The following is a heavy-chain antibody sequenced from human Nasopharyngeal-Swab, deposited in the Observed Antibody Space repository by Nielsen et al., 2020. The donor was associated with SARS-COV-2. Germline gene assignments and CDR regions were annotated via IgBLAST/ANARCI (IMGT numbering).Heavy chain of an antibody. CDR3: VRIGLYGMDV. CDR1: GFTFDDYA. CDR2: ISWNSGSI. J-gene: IGHJ6*02. Sequence: GGSLRLSCTASGFTFDDYAMHWVRQAPGKGLEWVSGISWNSGSIGYGESVKGRSTISRDNAKSSLYLQMNAVRAEDTALYYCVRIGLYGMDVWGQGTTVTVSS. D-gene: IGHD2/OR15-2a*01. V-gene: IGHV3-9*01.